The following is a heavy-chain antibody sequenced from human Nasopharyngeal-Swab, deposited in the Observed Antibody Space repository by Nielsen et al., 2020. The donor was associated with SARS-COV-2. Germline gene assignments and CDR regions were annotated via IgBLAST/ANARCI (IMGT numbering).Heavy chain of an antibody. CDR1: GGSISSGGYY. D-gene: IGHD3-3*01. Sequence: SETLSLTCTVSGGSISSGGYYWSWIRQHPGKGLEWIGYIYYSGSTYYSPSLKSRVTISVDASKNQFSLKLSSVTAADTAVYYCARGPHTIFGVVNHFDYWGQGTLVTVSS. CDR3: ARGPHTIFGVVNHFDY. CDR2: IYYSGST. J-gene: IGHJ4*02. V-gene: IGHV4-31*03.